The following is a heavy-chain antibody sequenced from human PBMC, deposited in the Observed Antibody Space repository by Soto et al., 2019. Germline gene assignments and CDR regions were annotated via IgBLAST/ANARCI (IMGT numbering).Heavy chain of an antibody. V-gene: IGHV4-61*01. CDR3: ARGEGLLRFLEWLFFFHH. D-gene: IGHD3-3*01. J-gene: IGHJ4*02. CDR2: FYSVGTT. Sequence: SETLSLTCTVSGASVSRGHYYWTWIRQPPGKGLEWIGYFYSVGTTKYNPSLKSRVSMSVDTSKNQFSLNLSSVTAADTAVYYCARGEGLLRFLEWLFFFHHWGQGTLVTVSS. CDR1: GASVSRGHYY.